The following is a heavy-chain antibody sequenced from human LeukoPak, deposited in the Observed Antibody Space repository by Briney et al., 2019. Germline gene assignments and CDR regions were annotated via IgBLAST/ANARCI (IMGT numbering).Heavy chain of an antibody. J-gene: IGHJ4*02. CDR1: GFTVSNNY. Sequence: GGSLRLSCAASGFTVSNNYMSWVRQAPGKGLEWVSAISGSGGSTYYADSVKGRFTISRDNSKNTLYLQMNSLRAEDTAVYYCAKDEEAAAGKFDYWGQGTLVTVSS. D-gene: IGHD6-13*01. CDR3: AKDEEAAAGKFDY. CDR2: ISGSGGST. V-gene: IGHV3-23*01.